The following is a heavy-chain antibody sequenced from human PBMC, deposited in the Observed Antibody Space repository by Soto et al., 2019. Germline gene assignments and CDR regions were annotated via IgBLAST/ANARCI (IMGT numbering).Heavy chain of an antibody. V-gene: IGHV3-23*01. J-gene: IGHJ4*02. CDR2: ISGSDGKT. CDR1: GFSFGSYA. D-gene: IGHD3-3*01. CDR3: ARWSYLDY. Sequence: DVQLWESGGGLVQPGGSLRLSCAASGFSFGSYALSWVRQAPGKGLEWVSTISGSDGKTFDADSVKVRFSISRDTSQSTLYLQMNSLRADDTAMYYCARWSYLDYWGQGTRVTVSS.